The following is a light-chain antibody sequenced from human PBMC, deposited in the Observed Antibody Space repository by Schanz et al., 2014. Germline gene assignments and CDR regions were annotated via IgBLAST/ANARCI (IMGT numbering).Light chain of an antibody. J-gene: IGKJ2*01. V-gene: IGKV3-20*01. CDR2: GAS. Sequence: EIVLTQSPGTLSLSPGERATLSCRASQSVSSSYLAWYQQKPGQAPRLLIYGASSRATGVPDRFRGGGSGTDFTLTIGRLEPEDFAIYYCQQYNTWPPKYTFGQGTKLEIK. CDR3: QQYNTWPPKYT. CDR1: QSVSSSY.